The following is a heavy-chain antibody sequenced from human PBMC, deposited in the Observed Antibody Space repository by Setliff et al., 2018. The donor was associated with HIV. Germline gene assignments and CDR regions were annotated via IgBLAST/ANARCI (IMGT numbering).Heavy chain of an antibody. J-gene: IGHJ3*02. D-gene: IGHD1-26*01. V-gene: IGHV1-2*06. CDR1: GYTFTGYY. CDR3: ARGTRVGANDAFDI. CDR2: INPNSGGT. Sequence: ASVKVSCKTSGYTFTGYYMHWVRQAPGQGLEWMGRINPNSGGTNYARKFQGRVTMTRDTSITTAYMELSRLRSDDTAVYYCARGTRVGANDAFDIWGQGQWSPS.